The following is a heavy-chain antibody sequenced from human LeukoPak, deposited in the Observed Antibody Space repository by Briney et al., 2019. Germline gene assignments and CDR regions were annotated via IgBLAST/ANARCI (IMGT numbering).Heavy chain of an antibody. CDR1: GFTFSSYW. CDR2: IKQDGSEK. CDR3: ARSMIVVVITDDAFDI. J-gene: IGHJ3*02. D-gene: IGHD3-22*01. V-gene: IGHV3-7*01. Sequence: GGPLRLSCAASGFTFSSYWMSWVRQAPGKGLEWVANIKQDGSEKYYVDSVKGRFTISRDNAKNSLYLQMNSLRAEDTAVYYCARSMIVVVITDDAFDIWGQGTMVTVSS.